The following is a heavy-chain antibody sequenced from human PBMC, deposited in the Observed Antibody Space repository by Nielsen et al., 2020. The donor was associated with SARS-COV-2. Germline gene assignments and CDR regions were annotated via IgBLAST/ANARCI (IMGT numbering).Heavy chain of an antibody. CDR2: IYSGGSST. V-gene: IGHV3-23*03. Sequence: GESLKISCAASGFTFSSYAMSWVRQAPGKGLEWVSVIYSGGSSTYYADSVKGRFTISRDNSKNTLYLQMNSLRAEDTAVYYCANVPNDLWGAFDIWGQGTMVTVSS. J-gene: IGHJ3*02. CDR3: ANVPNDLWGAFDI. CDR1: GFTFSSYA. D-gene: IGHD7-27*01.